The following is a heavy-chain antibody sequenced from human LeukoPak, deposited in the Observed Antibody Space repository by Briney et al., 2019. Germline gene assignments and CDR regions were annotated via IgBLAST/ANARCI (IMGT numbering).Heavy chain of an antibody. V-gene: IGHV4-59*01. J-gene: IGHJ4*02. Sequence: SETLSLTCTVSGGSISSYYWSWIRQPPGKGLEWIGYIYYSGSTNYNPSLKSRVTISVDTSKNQFSLKLSSVTAADTAVYYCARGLDCSGGSCYRYYFDYWGQGTLVTVSS. D-gene: IGHD2-15*01. CDR2: IYYSGST. CDR3: ARGLDCSGGSCYRYYFDY. CDR1: GGSISSYY.